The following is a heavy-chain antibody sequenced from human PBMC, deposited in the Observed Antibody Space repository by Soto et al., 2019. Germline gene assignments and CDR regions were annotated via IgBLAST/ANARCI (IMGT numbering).Heavy chain of an antibody. J-gene: IGHJ4*02. CDR2: IAPIFGTF. D-gene: IGHD7-27*01. CDR3: ARDLNWALDY. Sequence: QVHLVQSAAEVKKPGSSVRVSCTVSGGTFGRNTIVWVRQAPEQGLECMGHIAPIFGTFKYAQKFQGRVTFTADESTTTAYMDLSSLTSEDTAVYFCARDLNWALDYWGQGTLVTVSS. CDR1: GGTFGRNT. V-gene: IGHV1-69*01.